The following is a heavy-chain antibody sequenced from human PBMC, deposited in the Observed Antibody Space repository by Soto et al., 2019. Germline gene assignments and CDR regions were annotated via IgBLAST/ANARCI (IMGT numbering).Heavy chain of an antibody. D-gene: IGHD6-19*01. V-gene: IGHV4-34*01. CDR1: GGSFSGYY. Sequence: QVQLQQWGAGLLKPSETLSFTCAVYGGSFSGYYWSWIRQPPGKGLEWIGEINHIGGTNYNPSLKSRVTISVDTSKNLFSLKLRSVTAADTAVYYCAREAVAGTMVAFDIWGQGTMVTVSS. CDR2: INHIGGT. CDR3: AREAVAGTMVAFDI. J-gene: IGHJ3*02.